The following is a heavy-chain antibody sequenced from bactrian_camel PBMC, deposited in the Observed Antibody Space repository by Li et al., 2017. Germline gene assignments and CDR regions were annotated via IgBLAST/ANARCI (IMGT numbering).Heavy chain of an antibody. CDR3: VADAKAVVPWDWFGGYST. D-gene: IGHD7*01. J-gene: IGHJ4*01. CDR2: LASYGTT. CDR1: GFSFDDAD. V-gene: IGHV3S55*01. Sequence: VQLVESGGGSVQAGGSLTLSCTGSGFSFDDADMGWYRQGSGSDCKLVSALASYGTTYYLGSVKGRFTISQDNAKNTLYLQMNDLKPEDTAKYYCVADAKAVVPWDWFGGYSTRGQGTQVTVS.